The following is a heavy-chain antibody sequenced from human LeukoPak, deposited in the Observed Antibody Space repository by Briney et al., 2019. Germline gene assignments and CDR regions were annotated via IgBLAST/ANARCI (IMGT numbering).Heavy chain of an antibody. D-gene: IGHD2-2*01. CDR1: GDSVSSNSAA. CDR3: AFSLCSTRCFGLWFDP. V-gene: IGHV6-1*01. CDR2: TYYRSKWYN. Sequence: SQTLSLTCAISGDSVSSNSAAWNWIRQSLSRGLEWLGRTYYRSKWYNDYAVSVKSRITINPDTSKNQFSLQLNSVTPEDTAVYYCAFSLCSTRCFGLWFDPWGQGTLVTVSS. J-gene: IGHJ5*02.